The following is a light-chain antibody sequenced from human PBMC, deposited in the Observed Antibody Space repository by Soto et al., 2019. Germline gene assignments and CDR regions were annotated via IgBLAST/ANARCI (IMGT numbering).Light chain of an antibody. Sequence: EIVMTQFPATLSVSPGERATLSCRASQSVSSNLAWYQQKPGQSPRLLIYGASTRATGNPARFSGSGSGTEFSLTISSLQSEDFAVYYCQQYNNWSPFTFGPGTKVDIK. CDR1: QSVSSN. CDR2: GAS. CDR3: QQYNNWSPFT. V-gene: IGKV3-15*01. J-gene: IGKJ3*01.